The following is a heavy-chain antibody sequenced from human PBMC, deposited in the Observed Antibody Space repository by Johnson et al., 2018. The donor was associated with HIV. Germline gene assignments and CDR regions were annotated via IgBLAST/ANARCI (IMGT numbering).Heavy chain of an antibody. CDR3: ARSCPRWAAAGGAFDI. J-gene: IGHJ3*02. Sequence: VQLVESGGGVVQPGRSLRLSCAASGFTFSSYAMHWVRQAPGKGLEWVSGFNWNGGSTAYVDSVKGRFTISRDNAKNSLYLQMNSLRAEDTAVYYCARSCPRWAAAGGAFDIWGQGTMVTVSS. CDR2: FNWNGGST. CDR1: GFTFSSYA. D-gene: IGHD6-13*01. V-gene: IGHV3-20*04.